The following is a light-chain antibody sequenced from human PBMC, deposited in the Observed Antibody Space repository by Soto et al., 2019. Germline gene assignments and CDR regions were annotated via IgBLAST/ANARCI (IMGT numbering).Light chain of an antibody. CDR1: QTISSW. CDR2: KAT. CDR3: QQYDSWPLT. V-gene: IGKV1-5*03. Sequence: DMQMTQTSSTLSASVGDRVTITCRASQTISSWLAWYQQKPGKALSLLIYKATRLESGVPSRFRGSGSGIAFTLAISSLQPDDFATYYCQQYDSWPLTFGGGTKVEIK. J-gene: IGKJ4*01.